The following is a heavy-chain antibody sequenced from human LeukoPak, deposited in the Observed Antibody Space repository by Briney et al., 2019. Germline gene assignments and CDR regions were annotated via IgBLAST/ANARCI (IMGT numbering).Heavy chain of an antibody. CDR1: GGSISSSSYY. V-gene: IGHV4-39*01. Sequence: SKTLSLTCTVSGGSISSSSYYWGWIRQPPGKGLEWIGSIYYSGSTYYNPSLKSRVTISVDTSKNQFSLKLSSVTAADTAVYYCARHLGIVGATTLWGQGTLVTVSS. CDR3: ARHLGIVGATTL. D-gene: IGHD1-26*01. J-gene: IGHJ4*02. CDR2: IYYSGST.